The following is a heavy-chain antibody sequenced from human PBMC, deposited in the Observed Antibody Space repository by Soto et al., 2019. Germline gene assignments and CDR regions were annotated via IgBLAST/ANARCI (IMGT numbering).Heavy chain of an antibody. CDR2: INPNSGGT. D-gene: IGHD3-10*01. CDR1: GYTFTGYY. Sequence: ASVKVSCKASGYTFTGYYMHWVRQAPGQGLEWMGWINPNSGGTNYAQKFQGWVTMTRDTSISTAYMELSRLRSDDTAVYYCARGPRGVLGVIDYYYYYMDVWGKGTTVTVSS. CDR3: ARGPRGVLGVIDYYYYYMDV. J-gene: IGHJ6*03. V-gene: IGHV1-2*04.